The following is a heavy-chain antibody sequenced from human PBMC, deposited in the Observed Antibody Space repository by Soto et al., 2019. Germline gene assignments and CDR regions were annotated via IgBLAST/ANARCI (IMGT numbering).Heavy chain of an antibody. CDR3: ARVGRRFGAGYYYYGMDV. CDR1: GGSISSGDYY. Sequence: PSETLSLTCTVSGGSISSGDYYWSWIRQPPGKGLEWIGYIYYSGSTYYNPSLKSRVTISVDTSKNQFSLKLSSVTAADTAVYYCARVGRRFGAGYYYYGMDVWGQGTTVTVSS. D-gene: IGHD3-10*01. V-gene: IGHV4-30-4*01. J-gene: IGHJ6*02. CDR2: IYYSGST.